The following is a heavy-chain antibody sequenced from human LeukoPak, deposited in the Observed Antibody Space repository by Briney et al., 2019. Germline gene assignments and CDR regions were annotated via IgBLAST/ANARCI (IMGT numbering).Heavy chain of an antibody. CDR2: INPNSGGT. D-gene: IGHD3-16*02. J-gene: IGHJ3*02. CDR1: GYTFTGYY. Sequence: GASVKVSCKASGYTFTGYYMHCVRQAPGQGLEWMGWINPNSGGTNYAQKLQGRVTMTRDTSISTAYMELSRLRSDDTAVYYCAREKNYDYVWGSYRLTNDAFDIWGQGTMVTVSS. V-gene: IGHV1-2*02. CDR3: AREKNYDYVWGSYRLTNDAFDI.